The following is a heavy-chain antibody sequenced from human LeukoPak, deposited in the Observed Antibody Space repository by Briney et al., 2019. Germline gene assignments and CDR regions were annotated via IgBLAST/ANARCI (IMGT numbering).Heavy chain of an antibody. CDR2: IYYDGSNN. J-gene: IGHJ4*02. CDR3: VKDPTRSSSSTTSSYYFDY. Sequence: GGSLRLSCAASGFTFNSFGIHWVRQAPGKGLEWVAVIYYDGSNNFYSDSVKGRFTISRDNSENTLYLQMSSLRAEDTAVYYCVKDPTRSSSSTTSSYYFDYWGQGTLVTVSS. CDR1: GFTFNSFG. D-gene: IGHD6-6*01. V-gene: IGHV3-30*19.